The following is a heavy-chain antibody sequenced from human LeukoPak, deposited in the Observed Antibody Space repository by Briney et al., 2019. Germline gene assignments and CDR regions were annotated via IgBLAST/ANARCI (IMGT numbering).Heavy chain of an antibody. D-gene: IGHD3-10*01. V-gene: IGHV4-38-2*02. CDR3: ASSITSGSYVFDY. Sequence: SETLSLTCTVPGYSISSGYYWGWIRQPPGKGLEWIGSIYHSGSTYYNPSLKSRVTISVDTSKNQFSLKLSSVTAADTAVYYCASSITSGSYVFDYWGQGTLVTVSS. CDR1: GYSISSGYY. J-gene: IGHJ4*02. CDR2: IYHSGST.